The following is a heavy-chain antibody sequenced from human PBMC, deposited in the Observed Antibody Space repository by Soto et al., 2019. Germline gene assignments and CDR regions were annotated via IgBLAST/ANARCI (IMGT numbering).Heavy chain of an antibody. CDR3: ARHISAYGDPETFDY. V-gene: IGHV4-59*08. CDR2: IYYSGST. Sequence: QVQLQESGPGLVKPSETLSLTCTVSGGSISSYYWSWIRQPPGKGLEWIGYIYYSGSTNYNPSLKSRVTISVDTSKNQFSLKLSSVTAADTAVYYCARHISAYGDPETFDYWGQGTLVTVSS. J-gene: IGHJ4*02. CDR1: GGSISSYY. D-gene: IGHD4-17*01.